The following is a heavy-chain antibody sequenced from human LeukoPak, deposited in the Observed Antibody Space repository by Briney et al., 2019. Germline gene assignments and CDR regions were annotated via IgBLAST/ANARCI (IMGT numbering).Heavy chain of an antibody. J-gene: IGHJ4*02. CDR2: INHSGST. D-gene: IGHD3-22*01. V-gene: IGHV4-34*01. CDR3: ALTYDSSGYGY. Sequence: PSETLSLTCAVYGGSFSGYYWSWIRQPPGKGLEWIGEINHSGSTNYNPSLKSRVTISVDMSKNQFSLKLSSVTAADTAVYYCALTYDSSGYGYWGQGTLVTVSS. CDR1: GGSFSGYY.